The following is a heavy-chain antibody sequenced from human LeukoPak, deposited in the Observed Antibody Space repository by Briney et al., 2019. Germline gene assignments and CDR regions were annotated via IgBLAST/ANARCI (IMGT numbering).Heavy chain of an antibody. D-gene: IGHD2-2*01. Sequence: GGSLRLYCAASGFTFSSYAMSWVRQAPGKGLEWVSAISGSGGSTYYADSVKGRFTISRDNSKNTLYLQMNSLRAEDTAVYYCAKARGIVVVPAAIGYWGQGTLVTVSS. CDR1: GFTFSSYA. V-gene: IGHV3-23*01. CDR2: ISGSGGST. CDR3: AKARGIVVVPAAIGY. J-gene: IGHJ4*02.